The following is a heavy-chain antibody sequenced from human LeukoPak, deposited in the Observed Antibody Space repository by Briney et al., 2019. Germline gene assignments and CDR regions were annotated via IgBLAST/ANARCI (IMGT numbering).Heavy chain of an antibody. CDR3: ARHSVVVPAAMYNWFDP. CDR1: GGSISSSSYY. D-gene: IGHD2-2*01. V-gene: IGHV4-39*01. J-gene: IGHJ5*02. CDR2: IYYSGST. Sequence: SSETLSLTCTVSGGSISSSSYYWGWIRQPPGKGLEWIGSIYYSGSTYYNPSLKSRVTISVDTSKNQFSLKLSSVTAADTAAYYCARHSVVVPAAMYNWFDPWGQGTLVTVSS.